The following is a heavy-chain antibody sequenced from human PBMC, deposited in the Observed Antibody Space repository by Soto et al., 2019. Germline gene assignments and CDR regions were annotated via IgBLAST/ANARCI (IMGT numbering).Heavy chain of an antibody. Sequence: QVQLVESGGGVVQPGRSLRLSCAASGFTFSSYAMHWVRQAPGKGLEWVAVISYDGSNKYYADSVKGRFTISRDNSKNTLYLQMISLRAEDTAVYYCARAGSSGWYDDYYYGMDVWGQGTTVTVSS. D-gene: IGHD6-19*01. V-gene: IGHV3-30-3*01. CDR1: GFTFSSYA. CDR3: ARAGSSGWYDDYYYGMDV. CDR2: ISYDGSNK. J-gene: IGHJ6*02.